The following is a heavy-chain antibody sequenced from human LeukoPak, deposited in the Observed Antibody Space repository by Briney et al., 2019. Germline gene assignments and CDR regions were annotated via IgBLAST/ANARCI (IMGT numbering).Heavy chain of an antibody. CDR1: GFTFSSYA. CDR2: ITGSGGRT. J-gene: IGHJ6*02. V-gene: IGHV3-23*01. Sequence: GGPLGLPCAPSGFTFSSYAMSEVRPAPGKGVKWVSAITGSGGRTYYADPVKGRFTISRDHSKNTLYPHMNSLRAEDTGVYYCAKGTLGRGGYYYYGMDVWGQGTTVTVSS. D-gene: IGHD1-1*01. CDR3: AKGTLGRGGYYYYGMDV.